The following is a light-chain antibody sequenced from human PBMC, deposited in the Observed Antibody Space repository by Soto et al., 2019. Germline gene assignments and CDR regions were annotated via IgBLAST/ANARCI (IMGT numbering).Light chain of an antibody. Sequence: DIQMTQSPSSLSASVGDRVTITCRASQVIASYVAWYQQKPGKVPKLLIYAASTLQSGVPSRFSGSGSATDFTLTISSLQPEDVATYYCQKYNSAPRAFGQGTKVDTK. CDR2: AAS. J-gene: IGKJ1*01. V-gene: IGKV1-27*01. CDR3: QKYNSAPRA. CDR1: QVIASY.